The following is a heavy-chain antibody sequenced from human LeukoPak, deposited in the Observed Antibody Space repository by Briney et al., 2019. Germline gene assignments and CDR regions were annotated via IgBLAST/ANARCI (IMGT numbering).Heavy chain of an antibody. J-gene: IGHJ4*02. D-gene: IGHD3-16*01. V-gene: IGHV4-4*09. CDR3: ARGGKSGYFDY. CDR1: GGSISSYD. Sequence: SETLSLTYTVSGGSISSYDWSWIRQPPGKGLEWIGYIYTSRSTNYNPSLKSRVTISVDTSKNQFSLKLSSVTAADTAVYYCARGGKSGYFDYWGQGTLVTLSS. CDR2: IYTSRST.